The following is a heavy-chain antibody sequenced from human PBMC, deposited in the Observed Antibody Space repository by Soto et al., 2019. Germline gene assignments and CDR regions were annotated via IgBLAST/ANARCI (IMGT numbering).Heavy chain of an antibody. V-gene: IGHV1-2*04. CDR1: GYTFTGYY. CDR3: ARGGGACSAPLAPCGPGDMDV. Sequence: ASVKVSCKASGYTFTGYYMHWVRQAPGQGLEWMGWINPNSGGTNYAQKFQGWVTMTRDASISTAYMELSRLRSYDTAVYYCARGGGACSAPLAPCGPGDMDVWGQGTTVTVSS. CDR2: INPNSGGT. D-gene: IGHD2-15*01. J-gene: IGHJ6*02.